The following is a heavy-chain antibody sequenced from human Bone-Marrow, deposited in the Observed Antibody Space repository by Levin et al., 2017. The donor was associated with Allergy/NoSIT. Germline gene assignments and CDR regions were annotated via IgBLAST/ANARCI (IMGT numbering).Heavy chain of an antibody. CDR2: ISNRWSI. Sequence: SQTLSLTCTVSGDSIDSGRHYWSWIRQHPGRGLEWIGHISNRWSIYYNLSLKSQISISVDTSKNQFSLRMESVTAADTAVYFCARSHPFDYWGQGTLVTVSS. J-gene: IGHJ4*02. V-gene: IGHV4-31*01. CDR3: ARSHPFDY. CDR1: GDSIDSGRHY.